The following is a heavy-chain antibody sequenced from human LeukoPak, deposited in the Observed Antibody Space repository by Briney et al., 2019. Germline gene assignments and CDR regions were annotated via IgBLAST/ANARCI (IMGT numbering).Heavy chain of an antibody. CDR1: GGSFSGYY. V-gene: IGHV4-34*01. CDR3: ARGRGVLS. CDR2: INHSGST. Sequence: SETLSLTCAVYGGSFSGYYWSWIRQRPGKGRGWMGEINHSGSTNYNPSLKTRVTISVDPSKNQSSLKLSSVTAADTAVYYCARGRGVLSWGQGTLVTVSS. D-gene: IGHD3-10*01. J-gene: IGHJ5*02.